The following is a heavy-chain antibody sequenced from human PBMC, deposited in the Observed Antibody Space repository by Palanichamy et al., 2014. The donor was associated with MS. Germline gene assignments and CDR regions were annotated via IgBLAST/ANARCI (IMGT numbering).Heavy chain of an antibody. CDR1: GYTFSSYG. CDR2: ISTYNGNT. D-gene: IGHD3-10*01. CDR3: ARDIGPVPGDYYYGLDV. J-gene: IGHJ6*02. Sequence: QLVQSGAEVKEPGASVRVSCKASGYTFSSYGISWARQAPGQGLEWMGWISTYNGNTKYAQKFQDRVTMTTDTSTTTAHMDLRSLRSDDSAVYFCARDIGPVPGDYYYGLDVWGQGTTVTVSS. V-gene: IGHV1-18*04.